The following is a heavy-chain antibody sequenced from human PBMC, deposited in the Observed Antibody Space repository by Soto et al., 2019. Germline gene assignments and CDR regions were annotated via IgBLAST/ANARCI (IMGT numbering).Heavy chain of an antibody. Sequence: QVQLQESGPGLVKPSETLSLTCTVSGGSVSSGSYYWSWIRQHPGKVLEWIGYIYYSGSTNYNPALKSRVTRSVDTSKNQYSLKLSSVTSADKAVYYCARAGPGYSRGWDDYWGQGTLVTVSS. CDR1: GGSVSSGSYY. D-gene: IGHD6-19*01. J-gene: IGHJ4*02. V-gene: IGHV4-61*01. CDR2: IYYSGST. CDR3: ARAGPGYSRGWDDY.